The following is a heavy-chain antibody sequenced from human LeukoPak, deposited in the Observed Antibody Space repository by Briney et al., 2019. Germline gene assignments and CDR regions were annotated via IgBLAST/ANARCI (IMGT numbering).Heavy chain of an antibody. D-gene: IGHD3-3*01. V-gene: IGHV1-69*02. CDR2: IIPILGIA. CDR3: ARQWSGYLYYFDY. CDR1: GGTFSSYT. J-gene: IGHJ4*02. Sequence: SVKVSCKASGGTFSSYTISWVRQAPGQGLGWMGRIIPILGIANYAQKFQGRVAITTDESTSTAYMELSSLRSEDTVVYYCARQWSGYLYYFDYWGQGTLVTVSS.